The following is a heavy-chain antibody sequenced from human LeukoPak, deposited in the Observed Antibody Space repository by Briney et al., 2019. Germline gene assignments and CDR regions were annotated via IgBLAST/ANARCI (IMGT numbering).Heavy chain of an antibody. D-gene: IGHD3-22*01. CDR2: INHSGST. CDR3: ARGGRVYYDSSGYYYRRSYYYYGMDV. CDR1: GGSFSSYY. V-gene: IGHV4-34*01. J-gene: IGHJ6*02. Sequence: SETLSLTCAVYGGSFSSYYWSWIRQPPGKGLEWIGEINHSGSTNYNPSLKSRVTISVDTSKNQFSLKLSSVTAADTAVYYCARGGRVYYDSSGYYYRRSYYYYGMDVWGQGTTVTVSS.